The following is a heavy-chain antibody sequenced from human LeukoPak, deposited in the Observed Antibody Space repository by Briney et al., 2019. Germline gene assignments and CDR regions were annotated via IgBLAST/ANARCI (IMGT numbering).Heavy chain of an antibody. Sequence: PSEALSLTCAVSGGSISSGGYFWSWIRQPPGKGLGWIGYIYHSGSTYYNPSLKSRVTISVDRSKNQFSLQLSSVTAADTAVYYCASGQHGAFDIWGQGTMVTVSS. CDR2: IYHSGST. CDR3: ASGQHGAFDI. V-gene: IGHV4-30-2*01. J-gene: IGHJ3*02. CDR1: GGSISSGGYF.